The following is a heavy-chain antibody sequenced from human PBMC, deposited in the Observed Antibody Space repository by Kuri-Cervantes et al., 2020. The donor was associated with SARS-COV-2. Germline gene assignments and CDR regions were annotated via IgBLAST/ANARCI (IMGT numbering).Heavy chain of an antibody. CDR2: INHSGST. J-gene: IGHJ4*02. CDR1: GGSFSGYY. Sequence: ESLKISCAVYGGSFSGYYWSWIRQPPGKGLEWIGEINHSGSTNYNPSLKSRVTISVDTSKNQFSLKLSSVTAADTAVYYCARVGATNPVVDYWGQGTLVTVSS. D-gene: IGHD1-26*01. V-gene: IGHV4-34*01. CDR3: ARVGATNPVVDY.